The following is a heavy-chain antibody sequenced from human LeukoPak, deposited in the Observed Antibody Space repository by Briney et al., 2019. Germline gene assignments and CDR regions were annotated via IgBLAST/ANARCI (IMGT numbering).Heavy chain of an antibody. CDR3: ARVGNTGYDRYFDY. CDR1: GGSISSSSYY. J-gene: IGHJ4*02. V-gene: IGHV4-39*07. CDR2: IYYSGST. D-gene: IGHD5-12*01. Sequence: SETLSLTCTVSGGSISSSSYYWGWIRQPPGKGLEWIGSIYYSGSTYYNPSLKSRVTISVDTSKNQFSLKLSSVTAADTAVYYCARVGNTGYDRYFDYWGQGTLVTVSS.